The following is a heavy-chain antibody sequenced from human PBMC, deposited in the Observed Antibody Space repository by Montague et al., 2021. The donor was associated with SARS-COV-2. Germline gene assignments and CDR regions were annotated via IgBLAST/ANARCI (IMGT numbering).Heavy chain of an antibody. CDR2: IFHSGIT. J-gene: IGHJ5*02. CDR3: ARTEYNWNDRFDP. CDR1: GGSISSYY. V-gene: IGHV4-59*13. Sequence: SETLSLTCSVSGGSISSYYWSWIRQSPGKGLEWIGYIFHSGITDYNPSLKSRVTISVDMSKNQFSLQLNSVTAADSAVYYCARTEYNWNDRFDPWGQGTLVTVSS. D-gene: IGHD1-20*01.